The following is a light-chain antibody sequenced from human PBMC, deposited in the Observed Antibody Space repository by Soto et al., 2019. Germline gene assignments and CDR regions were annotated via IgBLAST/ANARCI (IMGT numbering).Light chain of an antibody. V-gene: IGLV2-14*03. J-gene: IGLJ1*01. CDR3: ASYTTSSTYV. CDR2: DVS. Sequence: PASVNGVPGHARAISSTGTSSDVGAFNYVSWYQQHPGKAPKFMIFDVSSRPSGVSDRFSGSKSGNTASLTISGLQTEDEADYYCASYTTSSTYVFGTGTKVTV. CDR1: SSDVGAFNY.